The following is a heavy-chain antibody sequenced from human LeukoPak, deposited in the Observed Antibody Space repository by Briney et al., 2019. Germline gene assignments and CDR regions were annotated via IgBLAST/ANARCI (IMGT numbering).Heavy chain of an antibody. CDR2: IYYSGST. CDR3: ARTIAAAGTDWFDP. V-gene: IGHV4-39*01. D-gene: IGHD6-13*01. J-gene: IGHJ5*02. CDR1: GGSISSTNYD. Sequence: SETLSLTCSVSGGSISSTNYDWGWIRQPPGKGLEWIGNIYYSGSTYYNPSLKGRVTVSVDTSKNQFSLKLSSVTAADTAVYYCARTIAAAGTDWFDPWGQGTLVTVSS.